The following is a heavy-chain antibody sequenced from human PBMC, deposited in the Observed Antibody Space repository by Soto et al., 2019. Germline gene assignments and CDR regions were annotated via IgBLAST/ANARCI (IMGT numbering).Heavy chain of an antibody. CDR2: IYYSGTT. Sequence: QLQLQESGPGLVKPSETLSLTCTVSNGSIRSSNYHWGWIRQAPGKGLECIGSIYYSGTTYYNPSLKSRGTISVETSKNQFSLKLSSVTAADTAVYYCARRKHGDSSGWGEFDYWGQGTLVTVSS. CDR1: NGSIRSSNYH. CDR3: ARRKHGDSSGWGEFDY. D-gene: IGHD6-19*01. J-gene: IGHJ4*02. V-gene: IGHV4-39*01.